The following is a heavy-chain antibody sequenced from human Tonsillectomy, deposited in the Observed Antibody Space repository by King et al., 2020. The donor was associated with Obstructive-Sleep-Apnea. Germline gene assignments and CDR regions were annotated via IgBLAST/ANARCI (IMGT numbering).Heavy chain of an antibody. Sequence: QLVQSGAEVKKPGESLKISCKGSGYSFTSYWIGWVRQMPGKVLEWMGIIYPGDSDTRYSPSFQGKVTIPADKSISTAYLHWSSLKASDTAMYYWASLSGSSDEGFQHWGQGTLVTVSS. CDR2: IYPGDSDT. CDR3: ASLSGSSDEGFQH. CDR1: GYSFTSYW. D-gene: IGHD1-26*01. V-gene: IGHV5-51*01. J-gene: IGHJ1*01.